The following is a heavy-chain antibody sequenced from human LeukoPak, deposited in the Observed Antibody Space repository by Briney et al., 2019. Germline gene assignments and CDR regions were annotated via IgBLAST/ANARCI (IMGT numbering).Heavy chain of an antibody. CDR1: GFTFNNYA. D-gene: IGHD1-7*01. J-gene: IGHJ4*02. CDR3: ARTSSVINYDLDY. Sequence: TGGSLRLSCAASGFTFNNYAMHWVRQTPGKGLEWVAVISYDGSNKYHADSVKGRFTISRDNSKNTLFLQMNSLKKEDTAVYFCARTSSVINYDLDYWGQGTLVTVSS. V-gene: IGHV3-30-3*01. CDR2: ISYDGSNK.